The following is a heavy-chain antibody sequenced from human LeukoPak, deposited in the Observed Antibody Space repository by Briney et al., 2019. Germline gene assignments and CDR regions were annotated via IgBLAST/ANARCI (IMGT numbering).Heavy chain of an antibody. CDR3: ARSGFYNTGWAHFDS. CDR2: IYYSGST. Sequence: KPSETLSLTCTVSGGSMTNYYWTWIRQPPGKGLEWIGYIYYSGSTNYNPSLMSRVTISVDTSKNHFSLRLSSVTAADTAVYYCARSGFYNTGWAHFDSWGQGALVTASS. CDR1: GGSMTNYY. J-gene: IGHJ4*02. D-gene: IGHD6-19*01. V-gene: IGHV4-59*08.